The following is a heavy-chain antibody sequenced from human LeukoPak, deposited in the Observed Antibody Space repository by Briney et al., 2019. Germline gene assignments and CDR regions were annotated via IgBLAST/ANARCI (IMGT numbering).Heavy chain of an antibody. CDR1: GFTFSYYW. V-gene: IGHV3-7*01. CDR2: IKEDGSEK. CDR3: LSTSGP. Sequence: GGSLRLSCAASGFTFSYYWMRWVRQAPGKGLEWVANIKEDGSEKYYVDSVRGRFTVSIDNAKNSLYLQTSSLRAEDTAVYYCLSTSGPWGQGTLVTVSS. D-gene: IGHD1-26*01. J-gene: IGHJ5*02.